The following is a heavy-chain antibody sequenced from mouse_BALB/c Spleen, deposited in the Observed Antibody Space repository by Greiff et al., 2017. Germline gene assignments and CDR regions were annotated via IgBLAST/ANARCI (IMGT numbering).Heavy chain of an antibody. CDR2: IRNKANGYTT. V-gene: IGHV7-3*02. CDR1: GFTFTDYY. D-gene: IGHD2-1*01. J-gene: IGHJ2*01. CDR3: ARDILYYGFDY. Sequence: EVMLVESGGGLVQPGGSLRLSCATSGFTFTDYYMSWVRQPPGKALEWLGFIRNKANGYTTEYSASVKGRFTISRDNSQSILYLQMNTLRAEDSATYYCARDILYYGFDYWGQGTTLTVSS.